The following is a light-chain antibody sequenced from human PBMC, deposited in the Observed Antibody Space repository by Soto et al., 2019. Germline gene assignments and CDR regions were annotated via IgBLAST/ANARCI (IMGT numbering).Light chain of an antibody. V-gene: IGKV3-15*01. CDR3: QQYFDWPPT. Sequence: EIVMTQSPATLSVSPGERATLSCRASQSVNSYVAWYQQKPGQAPRLLIYGTSTRATGIPATFSGSGSGADFTLTISSLQSEDFAVYFCQQYFDWPPTFGQGTWVEIK. J-gene: IGKJ1*01. CDR2: GTS. CDR1: QSVNSY.